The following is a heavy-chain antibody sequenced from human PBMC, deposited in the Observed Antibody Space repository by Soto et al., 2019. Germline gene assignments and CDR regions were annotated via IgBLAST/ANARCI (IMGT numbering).Heavy chain of an antibody. D-gene: IGHD6-13*01. V-gene: IGHV3-48*03. J-gene: IGHJ3*02. Sequence: PGGSLRLSCAASGFTCSSYEMNWVRQSPGKGLEWVSYISSSGSTIYYADSVKGRFTISRDNAKNSLYLQMNSLRAEDTAVYYCASTSSSSESGYSSSWYPLEPFDIWGQGTMVTVS. CDR1: GFTCSSYE. CDR2: ISSSGSTI. CDR3: ASTSSSSESGYSSSWYPLEPFDI.